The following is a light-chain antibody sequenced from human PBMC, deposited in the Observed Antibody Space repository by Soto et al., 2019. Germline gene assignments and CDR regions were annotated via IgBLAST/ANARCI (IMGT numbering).Light chain of an antibody. J-gene: IGKJ1*01. CDR1: QSVRSTY. CDR3: QQYNSYPWT. V-gene: IGKV3-20*01. CDR2: GAS. Sequence: IVFTQSPGTLSLSPVDGATLACRASQSVRSTYLAWYQQKPGQAPRLLIYGASSRATGIPSRFSGSGSGTEFTLTISSLQPEDFATYYCQQYNSYPWTFGQGTKV.